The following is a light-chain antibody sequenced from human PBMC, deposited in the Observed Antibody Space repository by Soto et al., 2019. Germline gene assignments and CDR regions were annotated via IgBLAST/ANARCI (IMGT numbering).Light chain of an antibody. CDR1: SSDVGGYNY. CDR3: SSYAGSNNFV. V-gene: IGLV2-8*01. J-gene: IGLJ1*01. Sequence: ALTQPPSASGSPGQSVTISCTGTSSDVGGYNYVSWYQQHPGKAPKLMIFEVSKRPSGVPDRFSGSKSGNTASLTVSGLQAEDEADYYCSSYAGSNNFVFGTGTKLTVL. CDR2: EVS.